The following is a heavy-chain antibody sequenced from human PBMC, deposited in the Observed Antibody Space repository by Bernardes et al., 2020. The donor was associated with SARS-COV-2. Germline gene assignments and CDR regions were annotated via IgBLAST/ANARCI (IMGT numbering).Heavy chain of an antibody. CDR1: GFTFSNAW. Sequence: GYLRLSWAASGFTFSNAWMSWVRQAPGKGLEWVGRIKSKTDGGTTDYAAPVKGRFTISRDDSKDTLFLQMSSLKTEDTAVYYCITASRSPFWGQGTLVTVSS. CDR3: ITASRSPF. J-gene: IGHJ4*02. CDR2: IKSKTDGGTT. V-gene: IGHV3-15*01.